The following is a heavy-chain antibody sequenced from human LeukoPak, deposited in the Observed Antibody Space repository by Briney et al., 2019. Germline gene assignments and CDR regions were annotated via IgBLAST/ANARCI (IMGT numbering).Heavy chain of an antibody. CDR3: ARDVSSGWYDRHYFDY. CDR1: GGTFSSYA. CDR2: IIPIFGTA. Sequence: GASVKVSCKASGGTFSSYAISWVRQAPGQGLEWMGGIIPIFGTANYAQKFQGRVTITADESTSTAYMELSSLRSEDTAVYYCARDVSSGWYDRHYFDYWGQGTLVTVSS. J-gene: IGHJ4*02. V-gene: IGHV1-69*13. D-gene: IGHD6-19*01.